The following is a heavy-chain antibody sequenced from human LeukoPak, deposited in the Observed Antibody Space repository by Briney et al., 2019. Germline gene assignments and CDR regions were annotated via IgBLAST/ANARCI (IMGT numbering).Heavy chain of an antibody. CDR1: GFTFSGYG. CDR2: LSPHGNYE. CDR3: ARDWIDRSLDY. J-gene: IGHJ4*02. D-gene: IGHD2-2*03. V-gene: IGHV3-33*01. Sequence: PGGSLRLSCAASGFTFSGYGIHWVRQAPGKGLEWVAVLSPHGNYEYYADSVQGRFTISRDDSKNTVYLQMNSLRDEDTAVYYCARDWIDRSLDYWGQGTLVTVSS.